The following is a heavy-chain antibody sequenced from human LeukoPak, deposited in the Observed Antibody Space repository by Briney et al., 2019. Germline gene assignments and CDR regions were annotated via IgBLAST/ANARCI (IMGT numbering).Heavy chain of an antibody. V-gene: IGHV1-24*01. Sequence: ASVKVSCKVSGYTLTELSMHWVRQAPGKGLEWMGGFDPEDGETIYAQKFQGRVTMTEDTSTDTAYMELSSLRSEDTAVYYCARVLSSLYYYDSSGYSTQLPGDYWGQGTLVTVSS. CDR1: GYTLTELS. J-gene: IGHJ4*02. D-gene: IGHD3-22*01. CDR3: ARVLSSLYYYDSSGYSTQLPGDY. CDR2: FDPEDGET.